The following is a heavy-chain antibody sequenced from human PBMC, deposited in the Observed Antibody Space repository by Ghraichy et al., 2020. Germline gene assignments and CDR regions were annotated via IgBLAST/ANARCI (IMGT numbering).Heavy chain of an antibody. CDR1: GFIFSGYW. V-gene: IGHV3-7*01. Sequence: GGSLRLSCAASGFIFSGYWMTWVRQAPGKGPEWVANIKKGGSEKYYVDSVKGRFTISRDNAKNSLYLQMNSLRAEDTAVYYCARDVGGGWYFAYWGQGALVTVSS. J-gene: IGHJ4*02. D-gene: IGHD4-23*01. CDR3: ARDVGGGWYFAY. CDR2: IKKGGSEK.